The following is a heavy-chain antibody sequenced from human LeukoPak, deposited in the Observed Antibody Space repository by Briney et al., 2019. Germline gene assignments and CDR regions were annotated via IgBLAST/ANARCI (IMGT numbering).Heavy chain of an antibody. D-gene: IGHD3-3*01. CDR2: MNPNSGNT. CDR1: GYTFTSYD. V-gene: IGHV1-8*03. Sequence: GASVKVSCKASGYTFTSYDINWVRQATGQGLEWMGWMNPNSGNTGYAQKFQGRVTITRNTSISTAYMELSSLRSEDTAVYYCAVRYYDFWSGYNTFDYWGQGTLVTVSS. CDR3: AVRYYDFWSGYNTFDY. J-gene: IGHJ4*02.